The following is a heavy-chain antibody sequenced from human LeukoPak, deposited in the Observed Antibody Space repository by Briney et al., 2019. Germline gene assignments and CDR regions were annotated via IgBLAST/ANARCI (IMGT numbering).Heavy chain of an antibody. V-gene: IGHV3-23*01. CDR2: ISGSGGST. Sequence: GGSLRLSCAASGFTFSSYAMRWVRQAPGKGLEWVSGISGSGGSTSYADSVKGRFTVSRDNSKNTLYLQMSSLRAEDTALYHCAKRSGYDFWSGFDPWGQGTLVIVSS. CDR3: AKRSGYDFWSGFDP. D-gene: IGHD3-3*01. CDR1: GFTFSSYA. J-gene: IGHJ5*02.